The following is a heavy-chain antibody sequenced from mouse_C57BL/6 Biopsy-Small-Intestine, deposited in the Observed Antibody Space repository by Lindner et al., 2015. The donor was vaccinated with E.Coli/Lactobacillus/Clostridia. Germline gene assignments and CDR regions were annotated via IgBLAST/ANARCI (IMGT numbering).Heavy chain of an antibody. CDR1: GGTFSSYA. J-gene: IGHJ1*03. CDR2: IIPIFGTA. V-gene: IGHV1-81*01. Sequence: SVKVSCKASGGTFSSYAISWVRQAPGQGLEWMGGIIPIFGTANYAQRFQGRVTITADESTSTAYMELSSLRSEDTAVYYCAGSNFLFVMSDLGPAHYYMDVWGKGTTVTVSS. CDR3: AGSNFLFVMSDLGPAHYYMDV. D-gene: IGHD1-1*01.